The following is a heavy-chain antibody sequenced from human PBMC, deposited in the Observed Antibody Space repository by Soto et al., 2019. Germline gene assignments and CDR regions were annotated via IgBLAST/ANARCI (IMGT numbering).Heavy chain of an antibody. J-gene: IGHJ3*02. CDR3: AKDIDYYDSSGYLDAFDI. CDR2: ISYDGSNK. D-gene: IGHD3-22*01. CDR1: GFTFSSYG. Sequence: GGSLRLSCAASGFTFSSYGMHWVRPAPGKGLEWVAVISYDGSNKYYADSVKGRFTISRDNSKNTLYLQMNSLRAEDTAVYYCAKDIDYYDSSGYLDAFDIWGQGTMVTVSS. V-gene: IGHV3-30*18.